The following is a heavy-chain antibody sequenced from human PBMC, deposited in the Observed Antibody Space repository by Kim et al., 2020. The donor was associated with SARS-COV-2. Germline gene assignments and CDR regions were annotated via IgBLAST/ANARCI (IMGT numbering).Heavy chain of an antibody. CDR1: GGSISSYY. D-gene: IGHD3-3*01. Sequence: SETLSPTCTVSGGSISSYYWSWIRQPPGKGLEWIGYIYYSGSTNYNPSLKSRVTISVDTSKNQFSLKLSSVTAADTAVYYCARDHREWLQYTANWYFDLWGRGTLGTVSS. J-gene: IGHJ2*01. V-gene: IGHV4-59*01. CDR3: ARDHREWLQYTANWYFDL. CDR2: IYYSGST.